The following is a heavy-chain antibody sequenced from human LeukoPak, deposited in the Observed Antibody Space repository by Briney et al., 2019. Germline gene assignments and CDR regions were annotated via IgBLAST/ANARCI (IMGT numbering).Heavy chain of an antibody. J-gene: IGHJ4*02. CDR1: GFTFSRYW. D-gene: IGHD1-26*01. Sequence: GGSLRLSCAASGFTFSRYWMSWVRQAPGKGLEWVANIKQDGGEIYYVDSVKGRFTISRDNAKNSLYLQMNSLRAEDTAVYYCASEGWEARYFDYWGQGTLVTVSS. V-gene: IGHV3-7*01. CDR2: IKQDGGEI. CDR3: ASEGWEARYFDY.